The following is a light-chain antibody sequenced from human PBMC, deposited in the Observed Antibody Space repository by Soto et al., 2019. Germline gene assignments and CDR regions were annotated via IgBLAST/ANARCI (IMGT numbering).Light chain of an antibody. J-gene: IGKJ5*01. CDR3: QQYNNWPPST. V-gene: IGKV3-15*01. CDR1: QSVSSN. CDR2: GAS. Sequence: EIVMTQSPATLSVSPGERATLSCRASQSVSSNLAWYQQKPGQAPRLLIYGASTRATGIPARFSGSGSGTEFTLTISSLQSEDFAVYYGQQYNNWPPSTFGQGTRLESK.